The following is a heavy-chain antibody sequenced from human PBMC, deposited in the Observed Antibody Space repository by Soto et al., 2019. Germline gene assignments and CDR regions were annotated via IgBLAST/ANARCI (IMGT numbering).Heavy chain of an antibody. V-gene: IGHV4-30-4*01. D-gene: IGHD1-26*01. CDR1: GGSISSGDYY. CDR2: IYYSGST. CDR3: ARDTTSRNYYYGMDV. J-gene: IGHJ6*02. Sequence: LSLTYTVSGGSISSGDYYWSWIRQPPGKGLEWIGYIYYSGSTYYNPSLKSRVTISVDTSKNQFSLKLSSVAAADTAVYYCARDTTSRNYYYGMDVWGQGTTVTVSS.